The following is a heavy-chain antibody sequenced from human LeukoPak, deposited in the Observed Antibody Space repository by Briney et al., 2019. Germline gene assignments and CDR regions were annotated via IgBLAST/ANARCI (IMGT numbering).Heavy chain of an antibody. J-gene: IGHJ4*02. D-gene: IGHD2-2*01. CDR3: ARGGEGYCSSTSCMRDPFDY. CDR2: ISYDGSNK. V-gene: IGHV3-30*01. CDR1: GFTFSSHA. Sequence: GGSLRLSCAASGFTFSSHAMHWARQAPGKGLEWVAVISYDGSNKYYADSVKGRFTISRDNSKNTLYLQMNSLRAEDTAVYYCARGGEGYCSSTSCMRDPFDYWGQGTLVTVSS.